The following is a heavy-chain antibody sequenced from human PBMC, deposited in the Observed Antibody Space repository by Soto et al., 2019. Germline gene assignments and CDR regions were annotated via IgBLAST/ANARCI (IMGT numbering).Heavy chain of an antibody. Sequence: SETLSLTCTVSGGSISSSSYYWGWIRQPPGKGLEWIGSIYYSGSTYYNPSLKGRVTISVDTSKNQFSLKLSSVTAADTAVYYCATLLDDEVVIAHNWFDPWGQGTLVTVSS. CDR3: ATLLDDEVVIAHNWFDP. J-gene: IGHJ5*02. V-gene: IGHV4-39*01. CDR2: IYYSGST. D-gene: IGHD3-22*01. CDR1: GGSISSSSYY.